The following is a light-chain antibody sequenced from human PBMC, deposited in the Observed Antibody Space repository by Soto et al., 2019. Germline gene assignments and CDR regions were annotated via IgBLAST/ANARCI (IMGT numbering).Light chain of an antibody. V-gene: IGKV3-11*01. J-gene: IGKJ4*01. CDR1: QSVITCVTY. Sequence: IVLTQSPATLSLSPVEIATLCCRARQSVITCVTYLSWYQQKPGQAPSLLIYDASNSATGITASISGSGSGTEVNITISSLEHEDFAAYYCQQRSNWPPVFGEGTKVDIK. CDR3: QQRSNWPPV. CDR2: DAS.